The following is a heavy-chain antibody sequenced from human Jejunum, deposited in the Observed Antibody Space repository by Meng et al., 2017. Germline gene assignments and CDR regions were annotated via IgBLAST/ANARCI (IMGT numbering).Heavy chain of an antibody. J-gene: IGHJ5*02. CDR3: ARLGITETIGGFDP. V-gene: IGHV4-31*03. CDR1: GGSLRTGAYY. Sequence: QVQLQESGPGLVKPSQPLSLTCTVSGGSLRTGAYYWSWIRQHPGKGLEWIGYIYYTGSTFYNPSLKSRVSISLETSKNQFSLKVTSVTAADTAFYYCARLGITETIGGFDPWGQGILVTVSS. CDR2: IYYTGST. D-gene: IGHD1-7*01.